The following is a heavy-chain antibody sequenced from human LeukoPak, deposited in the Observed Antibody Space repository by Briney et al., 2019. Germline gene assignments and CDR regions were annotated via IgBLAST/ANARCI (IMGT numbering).Heavy chain of an antibody. J-gene: IGHJ4*02. CDR2: IRYDGSNK. D-gene: IGHD6-13*01. V-gene: IGHV3-30*02. CDR1: GFTFSSYG. CDR3: AKLGYRAAAGQGYFDY. Sequence: GGSLRLSCAASGFTFSSYGMHWVRQAPGKGLEWVAFIRYDGSNKYYADSVKGRFTISRDNSKNTLYLQMNSLRAEDTAVYYCAKLGYRAAAGQGYFDYWGQGTLVTVSS.